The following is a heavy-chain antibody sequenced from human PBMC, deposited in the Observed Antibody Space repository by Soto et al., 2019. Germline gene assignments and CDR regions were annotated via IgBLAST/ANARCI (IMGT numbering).Heavy chain of an antibody. D-gene: IGHD2-8*02. CDR1: GFPCGSYD. CDR3: AKATATGGGAFDF. CDR2: ILVDGRT. J-gene: IGHJ3*01. V-gene: IGHV3-23*01. Sequence: PGGSLRLSCAASGFPCGSYDMTWVRQAPGKGLEWVSTILVDGRTFYVDSVKSRFSISRDNSRNTVYLQMNSLTAGDTALYYCAKATATGGGAFDFCGQGTMVTVS.